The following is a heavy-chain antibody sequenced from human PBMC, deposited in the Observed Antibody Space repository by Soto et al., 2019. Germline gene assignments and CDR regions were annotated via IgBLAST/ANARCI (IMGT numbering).Heavy chain of an antibody. CDR3: ARAPDMTSNWLDP. CDR2: ISYSGST. Sequence: SETLSLTCTVSGDSVSSGSYYWSWIRQPPGKGLEWIGYISYSGSTNYNPSLKSRVTIPVDTSKNQFSLKLSSVTAADTAVYYCARAPDMTSNWLDPWGQGTLVTVSS. D-gene: IGHD2-15*01. CDR1: GDSVSSGSYY. V-gene: IGHV4-61*01. J-gene: IGHJ5*02.